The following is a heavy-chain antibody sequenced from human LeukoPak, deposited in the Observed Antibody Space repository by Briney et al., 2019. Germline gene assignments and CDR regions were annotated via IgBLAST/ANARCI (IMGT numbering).Heavy chain of an antibody. CDR3: ARDLGAIQGGNFFDY. CDR1: SASITTGDYY. CDR2: IHHSGST. Sequence: SETLSLTCTVSSASITTGDYYWSWIRQPPGKGLEWIGNIHHSGSTYYTPSLKSRVTISVDRSTNQFSLKVTSMTAAGTAVYYCARDLGAIQGGNFFDYWGQGALVTVSS. J-gene: IGHJ4*02. D-gene: IGHD3-16*01. V-gene: IGHV4-30-2*01.